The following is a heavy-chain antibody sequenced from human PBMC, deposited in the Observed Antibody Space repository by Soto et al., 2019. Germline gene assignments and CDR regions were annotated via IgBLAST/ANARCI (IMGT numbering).Heavy chain of an antibody. CDR3: ARDLNGGYFDY. V-gene: IGHV3-33*01. CDR2: IWYDGSNK. CDR1: GFTFSYYG. Sequence: QVQLVESGGGVVQPGRSLRLSCAASGFTFSYYGMHWVRQAPGKGLEWVAVIWYDGSNKYYADSVKGRFTISRDNSKNTLYLQMNSLRADDTAVYYWARDLNGGYFDYWGQGTLVTVSS. J-gene: IGHJ4*02. D-gene: IGHD2-8*01.